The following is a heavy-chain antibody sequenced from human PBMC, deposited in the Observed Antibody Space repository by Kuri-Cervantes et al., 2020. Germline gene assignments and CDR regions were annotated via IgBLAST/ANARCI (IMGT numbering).Heavy chain of an antibody. CDR3: ARARGVIMDY. CDR2: ISYDGSNK. V-gene: IGHV3-30-3*01. J-gene: IGHJ4*02. CDR1: RFTFSSYA. D-gene: IGHD3-10*01. Sequence: GGSLRLSCAASRFTFSSYAMHWVRQAPGKGLEWVAVISYDGSNKYYADSVKGRFTISRDNSKNTLYLQMNSLRAEDTAVYYCARARGVIMDYWGQGTLVTVSS.